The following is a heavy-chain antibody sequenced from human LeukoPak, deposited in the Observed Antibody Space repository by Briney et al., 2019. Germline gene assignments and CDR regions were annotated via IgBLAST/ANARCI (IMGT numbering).Heavy chain of an antibody. CDR2: LNPNSGGT. D-gene: IGHD2-2*01. CDR3: ARVSCTGTSCYLYFDY. J-gene: IGHJ4*02. CDR1: GYTFSDYY. V-gene: IGHV1-2*02. Sequence: GASVKVSCKASGYTFSDYYMNWVRQAPGQGLEWMGWLNPNSGGTNFAQKFQGRVTMTGDTSITTAYMELSSLRSDDTAVYYCARVSCTGTSCYLYFDYWGQGTLVTVSS.